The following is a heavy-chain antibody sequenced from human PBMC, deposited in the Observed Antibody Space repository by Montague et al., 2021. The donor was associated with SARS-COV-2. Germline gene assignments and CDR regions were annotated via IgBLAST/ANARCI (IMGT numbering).Heavy chain of an antibody. Sequence: SLRLSCAASGFTFSSYEMNWVRQAPGKGLEWVSYITSSGSTIYYADSXKGRFTISRDNAKNSLFLQMNSLRAEDTAVNYCARDLRDYDILTGYLWGQGTLVTVSS. V-gene: IGHV3-48*03. J-gene: IGHJ4*02. CDR3: ARDLRDYDILTGYL. D-gene: IGHD3-9*01. CDR1: GFTFSSYE. CDR2: ITSSGSTI.